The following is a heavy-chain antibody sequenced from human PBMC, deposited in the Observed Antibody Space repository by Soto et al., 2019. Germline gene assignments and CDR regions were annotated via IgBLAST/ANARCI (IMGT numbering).Heavy chain of an antibody. CDR2: ISGSGGST. V-gene: IGHV3-23*01. CDR1: GFTFSSYA. CDR3: AKDYGMSSSPGSYYFDY. Sequence: GGSLRLSCAASGFTFSSYAMSWVRQAPGKGLEWVSAISGSGGSTYYADSVKGRFTISRDNSKNTLYLQMNSLRAEDTAVYYCAKDYGMSSSPGSYYFDYWGQGTLVTVSS. J-gene: IGHJ4*02. D-gene: IGHD6-13*01.